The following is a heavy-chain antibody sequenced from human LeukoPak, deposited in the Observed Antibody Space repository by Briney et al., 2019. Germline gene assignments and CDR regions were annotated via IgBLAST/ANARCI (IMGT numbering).Heavy chain of an antibody. CDR3: ARVYRPSRGYSGYDFDLDY. V-gene: IGHV7-4-1*02. J-gene: IGHJ4*02. CDR2: INTNTGNP. CDR1: GYTFTSYA. D-gene: IGHD5-12*01. Sequence: ASVKVSCKASGYTFTSYAMNWVRQAPGQGLEWMGWINTNTGNPTYAQDFTGRFVFSLDTSVSTAYLQISSLKAEDTAVYYCARVYRPSRGYSGYDFDLDYWGQGTLVTVSS.